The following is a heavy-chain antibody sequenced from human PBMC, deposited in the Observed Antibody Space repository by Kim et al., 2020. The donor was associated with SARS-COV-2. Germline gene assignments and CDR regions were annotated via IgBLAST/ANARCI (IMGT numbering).Heavy chain of an antibody. Sequence: SETLSLTCAVYGGSFSGYYWSWIRQPPGKGLEWIGEINHSGSTNYNPSLKSRVTISVDTSKNQFSLKLSSVTAADTAVYYCARSYSGNPTNRGKFDYWGQGTLVTVSS. CDR2: INHSGST. V-gene: IGHV4-34*01. CDR1: GGSFSGYY. D-gene: IGHD1-26*01. CDR3: ARSYSGNPTNRGKFDY. J-gene: IGHJ4*02.